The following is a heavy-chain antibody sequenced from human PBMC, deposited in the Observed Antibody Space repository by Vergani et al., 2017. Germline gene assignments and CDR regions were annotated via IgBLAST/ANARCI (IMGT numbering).Heavy chain of an antibody. D-gene: IGHD4-17*01. J-gene: IGHJ6*02. CDR2: IIPILGIA. CDR3: ARDATVTYGMDV. CDR1: GGTFSSYT. V-gene: IGHV1-69*08. Sequence: QVQLVQSGAEVKKPGSSVKVSCKASGGTFSSYTISWVRQAPGQGLEGMGRIIPILGIANYAQKFQGRVTITAEKSTSTAYMELSSLRSEDTAVYYCARDATVTYGMDVWGQGTTVTVSS.